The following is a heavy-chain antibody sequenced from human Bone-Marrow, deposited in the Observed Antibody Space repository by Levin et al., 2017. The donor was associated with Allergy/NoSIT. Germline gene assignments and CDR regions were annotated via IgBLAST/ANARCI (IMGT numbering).Heavy chain of an antibody. J-gene: IGHJ6*02. CDR2: ISYDGSYK. V-gene: IGHV3-30*18. Sequence: LSLTCAASGFPFSTYGMHWVRQAPGKGLEWVAVISYDGSYKYYADSVKGRFTSSRENSKNTLYLQMNSLRAEDTAVYYCAKVFRTDYDFWSGYYTDYYYGMDVWGQGTTVIVSS. CDR3: AKVFRTDYDFWSGYYTDYYYGMDV. CDR1: GFPFSTYG. D-gene: IGHD3-3*01.